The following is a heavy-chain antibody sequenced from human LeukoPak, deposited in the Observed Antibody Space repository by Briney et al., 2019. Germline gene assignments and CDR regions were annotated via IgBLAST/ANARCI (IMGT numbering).Heavy chain of an antibody. CDR3: ARLIVGATFGIRDAFDI. V-gene: IGHV4-59*08. CDR2: IYYSGST. Sequence: SETLSLTCTVSGGSISSYYWSWIRQPPGKGLEWIGYIYYSGSTNYNPSLKSRVTISVDTSKNQFSLKLSSVTAADTAVYYCARLIVGATFGIRDAFDIWGQGTIVTVSS. D-gene: IGHD1-26*01. CDR1: GGSISSYY. J-gene: IGHJ3*02.